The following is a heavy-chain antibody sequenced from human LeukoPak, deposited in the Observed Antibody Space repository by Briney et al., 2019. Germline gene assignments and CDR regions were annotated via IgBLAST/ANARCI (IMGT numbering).Heavy chain of an antibody. Sequence: ASVKVSCKASGYTFTSYGISWVRQAPGQGLEWMGWISPYTGNTKYAQKFQGRVTMTTSTSTSIVYMELRSLRSDDTAAYFCAREGGTWVPFDYWGQGTLVTVSS. CDR1: GYTFTSYG. J-gene: IGHJ4*02. D-gene: IGHD1-1*01. CDR2: ISPYTGNT. V-gene: IGHV1-18*01. CDR3: AREGGTWVPFDY.